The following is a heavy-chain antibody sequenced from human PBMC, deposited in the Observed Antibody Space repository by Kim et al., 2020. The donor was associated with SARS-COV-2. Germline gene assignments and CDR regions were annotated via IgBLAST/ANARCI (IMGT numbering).Heavy chain of an antibody. V-gene: IGHV3-30-3*01. J-gene: IGHJ4*02. CDR1: GFTFSSYA. D-gene: IGHD2-2*01. CDR3: ASQLGYCSSTSCRPGDY. Sequence: GGSLRLSCAASGFTFSSYAMHWVRQAPGKGLEWVAVISYDGSNKYYAYSVKGRFTISRDNSKNTLYLQMNSLRAEDTAVYYCASQLGYCSSTSCRPGDYWGQGTLVTVSS. CDR2: ISYDGSNK.